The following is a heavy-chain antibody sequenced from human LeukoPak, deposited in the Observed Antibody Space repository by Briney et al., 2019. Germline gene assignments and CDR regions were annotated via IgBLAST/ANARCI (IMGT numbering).Heavy chain of an antibody. J-gene: IGHJ6*02. CDR1: GYTFTSYY. V-gene: IGHV1-46*01. Sequence: ASVKVSCKASGYTFTSYYMHWVRQAPGQGLEWMGIINPSGGSTSYAQKFQGRVTMTRDTSTSTVYMELSSLRSEDTAVYYCATACSSTSCYVGSYYYYGMDVWGQGTTVTVSS. CDR3: ATACSSTSCYVGSYYYYGMDV. CDR2: INPSGGST. D-gene: IGHD2-2*01.